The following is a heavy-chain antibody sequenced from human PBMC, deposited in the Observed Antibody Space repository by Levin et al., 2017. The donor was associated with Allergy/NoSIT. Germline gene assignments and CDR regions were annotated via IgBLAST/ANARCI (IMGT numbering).Heavy chain of an antibody. V-gene: IGHV3-11*01. CDR3: ARDGGGVTIFAVATYYFDY. CDR1: GFTFSNYY. CDR2: ISSSGSTI. D-gene: IGHD3-3*01. Sequence: GESLKISCAASGFTFSNYYMSWIRQAPGKGLEWVSYISSSGSTIYYADSVKGRFTISRDNAKNSLYLQMNSLRADDTAVYFCARDGGGVTIFAVATYYFDYWGQGTLVTVSS. J-gene: IGHJ4*02.